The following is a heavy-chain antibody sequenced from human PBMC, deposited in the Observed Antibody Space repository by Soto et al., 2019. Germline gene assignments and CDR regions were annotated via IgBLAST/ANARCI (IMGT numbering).Heavy chain of an antibody. CDR2: ISYDGNNK. V-gene: IGHV3-30*03. CDR1: EFTFSNYA. CDR3: ARDESQYYYDSSGYRY. J-gene: IGHJ4*02. Sequence: GGSLRLSCAASEFTFSNYAMHWVRQAPGKGLQWLAVISYDGNNKYYADSVEGRFTISRDNSKNSLYLQMNSLRAEDTAVYYCARDESQYYYDSSGYRYWGQGTLVTVSS. D-gene: IGHD3-22*01.